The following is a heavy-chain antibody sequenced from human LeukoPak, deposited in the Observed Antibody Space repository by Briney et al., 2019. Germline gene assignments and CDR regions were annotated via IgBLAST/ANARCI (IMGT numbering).Heavy chain of an antibody. CDR1: AGSITSSGYP. Sequence: PSDTHPPTSPLSAGSITSSGYPCSWIRPPPWNGLQRLINIYHSGSTYYTPYLKGRVTISVDMSKNQFSLKLSSVTAADTAVYYCARGSTMIVDQGFDYWGQGTLVTVSS. V-gene: IGHV4-30-2*01. CDR2: IYHSGST. D-gene: IGHD3-22*01. CDR3: ARGSTMIVDQGFDY. J-gene: IGHJ4*02.